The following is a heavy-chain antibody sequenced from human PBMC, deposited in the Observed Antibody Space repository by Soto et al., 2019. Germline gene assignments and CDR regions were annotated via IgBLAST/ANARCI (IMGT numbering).Heavy chain of an antibody. Sequence: GGSLRLSCAASGFTFSSYAMHWVRQAPGKGPEWVAVISYDGSNKYYADSVKGRFTISRDNSKNTLYLQMNSLRAEDTAVYYCARDVESGSSQYYYYYYGMDVWGQGTTVTVSS. CDR2: ISYDGSNK. CDR1: GFTFSSYA. V-gene: IGHV3-30-3*01. J-gene: IGHJ6*02. D-gene: IGHD1-26*01. CDR3: ARDVESGSSQYYYYYYGMDV.